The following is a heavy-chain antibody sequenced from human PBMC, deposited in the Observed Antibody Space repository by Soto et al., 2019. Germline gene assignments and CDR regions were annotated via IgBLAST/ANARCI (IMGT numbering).Heavy chain of an antibody. Sequence: QPGGSLRLSCAASGFTFSTYAMSWVRQAPGKGLEWVSALSANGVSTYYADSVKGRFTISRDNSRNTLYLQMNSLRAEDTAVYYCAKVDYYDSRGYFLDYWGQGTLVTVSS. V-gene: IGHV3-23*01. CDR1: GFTFSTYA. CDR2: LSANGVST. J-gene: IGHJ4*02. D-gene: IGHD3-22*01. CDR3: AKVDYYDSRGYFLDY.